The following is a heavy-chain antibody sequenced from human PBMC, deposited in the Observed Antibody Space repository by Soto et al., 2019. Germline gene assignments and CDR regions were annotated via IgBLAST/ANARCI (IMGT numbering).Heavy chain of an antibody. J-gene: IGHJ6*02. D-gene: IGHD2-15*01. CDR2: ISYDGSNK. CDR3: AKIRGRYYYYGMDV. V-gene: IGHV3-30*18. CDR1: GFTFSSYG. Sequence: SLRLSCAASGFTFSSYGMHWVRQAPGKGLEWVAVISYDGSNKYYADSVKGRFTTSRDNSKNTLYLQMNSLSAEDTAVYYCAKIRGRYYYYGMDVWGQGTTVTVSS.